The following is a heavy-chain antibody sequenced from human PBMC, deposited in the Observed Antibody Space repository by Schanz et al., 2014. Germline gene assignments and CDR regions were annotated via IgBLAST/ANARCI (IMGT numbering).Heavy chain of an antibody. CDR1: GFNFKAYA. V-gene: IGHV3-48*04. CDR2: ISNSGTTI. CDR3: ARDLISSGWYG. D-gene: IGHD6-19*01. Sequence: EAQLLESGGGLVQPGGSLRLSCAASGFNFKAYAMSWVHQAPGKGLEWVSYISNSGTTIYYADSVKGRFTISRDNAKNSLYLQMNSLRVEDTAVYYCARDLISSGWYGWGQGTLVTVSS. J-gene: IGHJ4*02.